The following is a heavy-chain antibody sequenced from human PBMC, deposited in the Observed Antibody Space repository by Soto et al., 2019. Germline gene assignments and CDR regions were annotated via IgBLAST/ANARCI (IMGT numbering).Heavy chain of an antibody. Sequence: SETLSLTCAVSGGSISSSNWWSWVRQPPGQRLEWIGEIYHSGSTNYNPSLKSRVTISVDKSKTQFSLKLSSVTAADTAVYYCAREMGAEGGAPDYWGQGTLVTVSS. D-gene: IGHD3-16*01. CDR3: AREMGAEGGAPDY. CDR2: IYHSGST. CDR1: GGSISSSNW. V-gene: IGHV4-4*02. J-gene: IGHJ4*02.